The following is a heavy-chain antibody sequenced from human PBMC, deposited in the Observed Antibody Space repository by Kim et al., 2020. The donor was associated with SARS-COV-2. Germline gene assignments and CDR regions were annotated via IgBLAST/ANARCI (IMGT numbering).Heavy chain of an antibody. CDR3: ARSSPFAAFDI. V-gene: IGHV4-34*01. Sequence: NFSPSLKSRVTISVDTSKNQFSLKLSSVTAADTAVYYCARSSPFAAFDIWGQGTMVTVSS. J-gene: IGHJ3*02. D-gene: IGHD3-16*01.